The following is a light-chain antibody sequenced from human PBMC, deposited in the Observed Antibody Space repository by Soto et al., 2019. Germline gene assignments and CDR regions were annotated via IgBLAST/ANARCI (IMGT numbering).Light chain of an antibody. Sequence: EIVMTQSPATLSVSPGERATLSCRASQSVSSNLAWYQQKPGQTPKLLIYVASTRATGTPARFSGSGSGTEFTLTISSQQSEDFAVYYCQQYNVWPLTFGGGTKVECK. CDR1: QSVSSN. CDR2: VAS. CDR3: QQYNVWPLT. J-gene: IGKJ4*01. V-gene: IGKV3-15*01.